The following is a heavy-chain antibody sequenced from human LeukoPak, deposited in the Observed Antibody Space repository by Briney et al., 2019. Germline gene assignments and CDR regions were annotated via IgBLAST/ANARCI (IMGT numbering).Heavy chain of an antibody. J-gene: IGHJ6*03. V-gene: IGHV4-59*11. Sequence: KPSETLSLTCTVSGGSINSHYWSWIRQPPGKGLEWIGYIYYSGRTNYNPSLKSRVTMSVDTSKNQFSLMLRSVTAADTAVYYCARDHLPAGAPGYYMDVWGKGTTVTVSS. D-gene: IGHD4/OR15-4a*01. CDR2: IYYSGRT. CDR1: GGSINSHY. CDR3: ARDHLPAGAPGYYMDV.